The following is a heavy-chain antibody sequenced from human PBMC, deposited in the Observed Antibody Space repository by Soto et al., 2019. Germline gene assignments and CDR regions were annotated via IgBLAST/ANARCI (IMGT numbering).Heavy chain of an antibody. J-gene: IGHJ3*02. V-gene: IGHV1-2*02. D-gene: IGHD2-2*01. CDR3: AIPTTYCSSTSCYYDAFDI. CDR2: INPNSGGT. Sequence: ASLNVSCKASGYTFTGYYMHWVRQAPGQGLEWMGWINPNSGGTNYAQKFQGRVTMTRDTSISTAYMELSRLRSDDTAVYYCAIPTTYCSSTSCYYDAFDIWGQGTIVTVS. CDR1: GYTFTGYY.